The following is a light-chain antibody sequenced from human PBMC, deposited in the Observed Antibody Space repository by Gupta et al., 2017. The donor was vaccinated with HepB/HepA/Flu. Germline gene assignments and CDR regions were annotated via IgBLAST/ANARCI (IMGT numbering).Light chain of an antibody. CDR3: QQYGRSPPFT. V-gene: IGKV3-20*01. J-gene: IGKJ4*01. CDR1: QSVSSSY. Sequence: EIVLTQSPGPLSLSPGERATLSCRDSQSVSSSYLAWYQQKPGQAPRLLIYGASSRATGITERFSGSGCGKDFNLHIRRLEPEDFAVYYCQQYGRSPPFTFGGGTKVEIK. CDR2: GAS.